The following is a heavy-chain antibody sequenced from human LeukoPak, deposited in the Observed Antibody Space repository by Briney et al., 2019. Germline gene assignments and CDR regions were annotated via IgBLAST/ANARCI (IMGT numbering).Heavy chain of an antibody. CDR2: ISGSGGNT. CDR3: ARVMGYEHPVQGYYYYMDV. CDR1: GFPFSSYA. J-gene: IGHJ6*03. Sequence: TGGSLRLSCAASGFPFSSYAMSWVRQAPGKGLEWVSGISGSGGNTYYADSVKGRFTISRDNSKNTLYLQMNSLRAEDTAVYYCARVMGYEHPVQGYYYYMDVWGKGTTVTVSS. D-gene: IGHD2-8*01. V-gene: IGHV3-23*01.